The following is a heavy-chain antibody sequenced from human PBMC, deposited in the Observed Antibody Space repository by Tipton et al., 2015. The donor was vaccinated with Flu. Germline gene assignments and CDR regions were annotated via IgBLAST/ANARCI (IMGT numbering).Heavy chain of an antibody. CDR3: ARDSPQYGHGVAFDI. D-gene: IGHD2-2*01. J-gene: IGHJ3*02. V-gene: IGHV4-61*02. Sequence: TLSLTCTVSGGSISSGSYSWSWIRQPAGKGQEWIGRMYTSGSTNYNPSLKSRVTISVDTSKNQFYLKLSSVTAADTAVYYCARDSPQYGHGVAFDIWGQGKMVNVP. CDR2: MYTSGST. CDR1: GGSISSGSYS.